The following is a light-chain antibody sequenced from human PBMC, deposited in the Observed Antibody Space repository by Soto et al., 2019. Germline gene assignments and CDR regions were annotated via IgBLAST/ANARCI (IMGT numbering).Light chain of an antibody. CDR3: QQYNSYSET. CDR2: GAT. Sequence: EIVLPQSPATLSLSPGARATLSCRASQSVSSYLAWYQQKPGQAPRLLIHGATTRATGIPARFSGSGSGTEFTLTISSLQPDEFATYYCQQYNSYSETFGKGTKVDIK. J-gene: IGKJ1*01. CDR1: QSVSSY. V-gene: IGKV3-15*01.